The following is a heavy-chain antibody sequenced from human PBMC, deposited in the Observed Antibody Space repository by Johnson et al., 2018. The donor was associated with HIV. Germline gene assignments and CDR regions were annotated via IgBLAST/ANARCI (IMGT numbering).Heavy chain of an antibody. CDR3: ARGPGGDDAFDI. D-gene: IGHD2-21*01. J-gene: IGHJ3*02. CDR1: GFTFSSYG. Sequence: QVQLVESGGGVVQPGRSLRLSCAASGFTFSSYGMHWVRQAPGKGLDWVSFIRYDGSTKYYADSVTARFTISRDNANNSLYLQMNSLRAEDTAVYYCARGPGGDDAFDIWGQGTMVTVSS. V-gene: IGHV3-33*08. CDR2: IRYDGSTK.